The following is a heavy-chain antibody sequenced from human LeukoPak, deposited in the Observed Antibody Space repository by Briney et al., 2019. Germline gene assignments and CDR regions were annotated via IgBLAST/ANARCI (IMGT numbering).Heavy chain of an antibody. Sequence: ASVKVSCKASGYRFTTYGISWVRQAPGQGLEWMGWIGTYNGNTNYAQKFQGRVTMTTDTSTSTVYMELRSLRSDDTAVYYCARSTMIVVSSLYYYYGMDVWGQGTTVTVSS. D-gene: IGHD3-22*01. CDR2: IGTYNGNT. CDR3: ARSTMIVVSSLYYYYGMDV. CDR1: GYRFTTYG. V-gene: IGHV1-18*01. J-gene: IGHJ6*02.